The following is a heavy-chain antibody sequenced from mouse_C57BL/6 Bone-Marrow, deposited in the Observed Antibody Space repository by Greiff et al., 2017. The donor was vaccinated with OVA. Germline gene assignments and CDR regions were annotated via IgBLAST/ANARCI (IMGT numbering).Heavy chain of an antibody. CDR2: ISDGGSYT. CDR3: VYDYAAWFAY. CDR1: GFTFSSYA. J-gene: IGHJ3*01. V-gene: IGHV5-4*03. D-gene: IGHD2-4*01. Sequence: EVKVVESGGGLVKPGGSLKLSCAASGFTFSSYAMSWVRQTPEKRLEWVATISDGGSYTYYPDNVKGRFTISRDNAKNNLYLQMSHLKSEDTAMYYCVYDYAAWFAYWGQGTLVTVSA.